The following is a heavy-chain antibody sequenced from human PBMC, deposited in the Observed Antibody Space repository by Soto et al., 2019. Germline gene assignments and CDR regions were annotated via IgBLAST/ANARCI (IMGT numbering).Heavy chain of an antibody. CDR2: IYYSGST. D-gene: IGHD6-6*01. CDR3: ARGIAARLFEY. Sequence: PXETLSLTCTFSVVSISSYYWSCIRQPPGKGLEWIGYIYYSGSTNYNPSLKSRVTISVDTSKNQFSLKLSSVTAADTAVYYCARGIAARLFEYWGQGTLVTVSS. J-gene: IGHJ4*02. V-gene: IGHV4-59*01. CDR1: VVSISSYY.